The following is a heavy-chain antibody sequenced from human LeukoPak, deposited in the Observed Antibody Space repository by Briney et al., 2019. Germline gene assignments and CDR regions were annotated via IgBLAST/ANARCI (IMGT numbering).Heavy chain of an antibody. D-gene: IGHD3-22*01. V-gene: IGHV3-23*01. Sequence: QPGGSLRLSCTASGFTFSNYAMSWVRQAPGKGLERVSTISGSDGSTYYADSVKGRFTISRDNSKNTLYLQMNSLRAEDTAVYYCARNYDSSGYFRYYYYMDVWGKGTTVTVSS. J-gene: IGHJ6*03. CDR2: ISGSDGST. CDR3: ARNYDSSGYFRYYYYMDV. CDR1: GFTFSNYA.